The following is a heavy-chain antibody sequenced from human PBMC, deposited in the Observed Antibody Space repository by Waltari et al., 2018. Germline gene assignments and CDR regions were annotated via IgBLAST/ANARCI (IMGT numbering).Heavy chain of an antibody. CDR3: AGPAPYYYDSSGSNDI. J-gene: IGHJ3*02. V-gene: IGHV4-34*01. Sequence: IRQPPGKGLEWIGEINHSGSTNYNPSLKSRVTISVDTSKNQFSLKLSSVTAADTAVYYCAGPAPYYYDSSGSNDIWGQGTMVTVSS. D-gene: IGHD3-22*01. CDR2: INHSGST.